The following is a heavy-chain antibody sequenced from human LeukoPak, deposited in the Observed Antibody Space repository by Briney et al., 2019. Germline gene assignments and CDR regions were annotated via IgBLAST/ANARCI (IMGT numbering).Heavy chain of an antibody. V-gene: IGHV4-4*09. CDR1: GGSISSYY. J-gene: IGHJ4*02. CDR3: ARLSRDGYKIDY. Sequence: SETLSLTCTVSGGSISSYYWSWIRQPPGKGLEWIGYIYTSGSTNYNPSLKSRVTISVDTSKNQFSLKLSSVTAADTAVYYCARLSRDGYKIDYWGQGTQVTVSS. CDR2: IYTSGST. D-gene: IGHD5-24*01.